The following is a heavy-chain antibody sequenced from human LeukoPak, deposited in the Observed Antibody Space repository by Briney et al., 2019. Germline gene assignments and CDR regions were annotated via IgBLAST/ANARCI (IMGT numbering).Heavy chain of an antibody. V-gene: IGHV3-7*01. J-gene: IGHJ4*02. Sequence: GGSLRLSCVGSGFSLSGDWMTWVRQAPGTGLEWVANIKEDGSETYYVDSVKGRFTISRDNAKNSLYLQMNNLGAEDTAVYFWARPVNRLFLFWGPGILVTVSS. CDR2: IKEDGSET. CDR3: ARPVNRLFLF. CDR1: GFSLSGDW. D-gene: IGHD2/OR15-2a*01.